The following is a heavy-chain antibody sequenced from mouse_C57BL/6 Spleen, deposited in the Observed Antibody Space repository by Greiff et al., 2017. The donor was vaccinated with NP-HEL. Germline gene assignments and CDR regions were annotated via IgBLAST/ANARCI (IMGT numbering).Heavy chain of an antibody. CDR2: IYPSDSET. V-gene: IGHV1-61*01. Sequence: QVQLKQPGAELVRPGSSVKLSCKASGYTFTSYWMDWVKQRPGQGLEWIGNIYPSDSETHYNQKFKDKATLTVDKSSSTAYMQLSSLTSEDSAVYYCARGYGSSYNFDYWGQGTTLTVSS. D-gene: IGHD1-1*01. CDR3: ARGYGSSYNFDY. CDR1: GYTFTSYW. J-gene: IGHJ2*01.